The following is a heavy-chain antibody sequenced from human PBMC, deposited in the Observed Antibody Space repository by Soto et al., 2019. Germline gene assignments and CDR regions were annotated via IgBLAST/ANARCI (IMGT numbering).Heavy chain of an antibody. J-gene: IGHJ6*03. CDR1: GFTFSDYY. CDR2: ISSRGSTI. Sequence: QVQLVESGGGLVKPGGSLRLSCAASGFTFSDYYMSWIRQAPGKGLEWVSYISSRGSTIYYADPVKGRFTTSRDNAKSPLYLQMNSLRAEDTTVYYCARTMVRGVMTLQHYYYMDVWGKGTTVTVSS. V-gene: IGHV3-11*01. CDR3: ARTMVRGVMTLQHYYYMDV. D-gene: IGHD3-10*01.